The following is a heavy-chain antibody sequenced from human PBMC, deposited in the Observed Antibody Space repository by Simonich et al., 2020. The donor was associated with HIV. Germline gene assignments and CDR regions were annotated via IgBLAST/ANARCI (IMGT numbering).Heavy chain of an antibody. CDR2: INQRGST. D-gene: IGHD3-10*01. CDR1: GGSLSGYY. V-gene: IGHV4-34*01. CDR3: ARIGPDYYRGYYYVDV. Sequence: QVQLQQWGAGLLKPSETLSLTCAVYGGSLSGYYWGWIRQPPGGGLEWLGEINQRGSTNTNPYLKSRVTIAVDTSKKQISLKVRSVTAADTAVYYCARIGPDYYRGYYYVDVWGKGTTVSVSS. J-gene: IGHJ6*03.